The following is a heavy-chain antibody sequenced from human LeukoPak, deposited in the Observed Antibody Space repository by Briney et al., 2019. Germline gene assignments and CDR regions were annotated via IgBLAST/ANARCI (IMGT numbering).Heavy chain of an antibody. CDR1: GGSISSSSYY. CDR3: ARHSGSGSYHSPFGN. CDR2: IYYSGST. D-gene: IGHD3-10*01. Sequence: SETLPLTCTVSGGSISSSSYYWVWIRQPPGKGLEWIGSIYYSGSTYYNPSLKSRVTISVDTSKNQFSLELTSVTAADTAVYYCARHSGSGSYHSPFGNWGQGTLVTVSS. J-gene: IGHJ4*02. V-gene: IGHV4-39*01.